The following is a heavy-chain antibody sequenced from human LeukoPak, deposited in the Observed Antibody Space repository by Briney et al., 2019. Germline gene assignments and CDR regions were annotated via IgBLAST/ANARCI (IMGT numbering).Heavy chain of an antibody. J-gene: IGHJ4*02. CDR2: INPNSGGT. Sequence: ASVKVSCKASGYTFTGYYMHWVRQAPGQGLEWMGWINPNSGGTNYAQKFQGRVTMTRDTSISTAYMELSRLRSDDTAVYYCARDLRPYDYYDSSGYHFDYWGQGTLVTVSS. V-gene: IGHV1-2*02. CDR3: ARDLRPYDYYDSSGYHFDY. D-gene: IGHD3-22*01. CDR1: GYTFTGYY.